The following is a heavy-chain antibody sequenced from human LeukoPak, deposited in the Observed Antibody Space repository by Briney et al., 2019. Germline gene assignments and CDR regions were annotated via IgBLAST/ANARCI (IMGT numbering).Heavy chain of an antibody. CDR3: ARVGLVRGEVDYYYMDV. J-gene: IGHJ6*03. CDR2: IYTSGST. Sequence: SETLSLTCTVSGGSISSYYWSWIRQPAGKGLEWIGRIYTSGSTNYNPSLKSRVTMSVDTSKNQFSLKLSSVTAEDTAVYYCARVGLVRGEVDYYYMDVWGKGTTVTVSS. D-gene: IGHD3-10*02. V-gene: IGHV4-4*07. CDR1: GGSISSYY.